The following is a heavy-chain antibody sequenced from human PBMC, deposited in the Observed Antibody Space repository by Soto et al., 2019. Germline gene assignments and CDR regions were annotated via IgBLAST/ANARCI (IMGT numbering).Heavy chain of an antibody. D-gene: IGHD1-26*01. CDR2: INGRSNYI. CDR1: GFTFSTYT. V-gene: IGHV3-21*01. J-gene: IGHJ4*02. Sequence: VQLVESGGGLVKPGGSLRISCAASGFTFSTYTMNWVRQAPGKGLEWVSSINGRSNYIYYTDSVKGRFTISRDNAKNSLYLQMNSLRAEDTAVYFCAREDGIVGATSAFDYWGQGTLVTVSS. CDR3: AREDGIVGATSAFDY.